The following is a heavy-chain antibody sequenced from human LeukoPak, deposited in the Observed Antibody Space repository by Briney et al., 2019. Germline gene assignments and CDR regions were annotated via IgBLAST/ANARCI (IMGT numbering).Heavy chain of an antibody. CDR2: ISGSSSHV. CDR1: GFSFSIYN. Sequence: GGSLRLSCEVSGFSFSIYNMNWVRLAPGKGLEWVSSISGSSSHVWYADSVKGRFTSSRDNAKNSLYLQMSSLRVEDTAVYYCARDQYYSDSSGYPYDIWGQGTMVTVSS. J-gene: IGHJ3*02. V-gene: IGHV3-21*01. CDR3: ARDQYYSDSSGYPYDI. D-gene: IGHD3-22*01.